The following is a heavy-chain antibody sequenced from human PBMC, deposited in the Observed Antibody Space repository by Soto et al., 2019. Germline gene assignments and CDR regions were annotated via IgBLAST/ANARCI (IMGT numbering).Heavy chain of an antibody. CDR1: GYTFTGYH. CDR2: INPNSGGST. Sequence: ASVKVSCKVSGYTFTGYHMHWVRQAPGQGLEWMGWINPNSGGSTSYAQKFQGRVTMTRDTSTSTVYMELSSLRSEDTAVYYCAREGSGSYNYYYYGMDVWGQGTTVTVSS. J-gene: IGHJ6*02. CDR3: AREGSGSYNYYYYGMDV. V-gene: IGHV1-46*01. D-gene: IGHD1-26*01.